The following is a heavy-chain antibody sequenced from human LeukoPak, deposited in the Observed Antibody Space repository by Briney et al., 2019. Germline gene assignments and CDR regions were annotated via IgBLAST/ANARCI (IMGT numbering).Heavy chain of an antibody. J-gene: IGHJ4*02. D-gene: IGHD3-16*01. CDR1: GFIFSTYG. Sequence: GGSLRLSCAASGFIFSTYGMYWVRQAPGKGLEWVAFIRHDGSIKNYADSVKGRSTISRDNSKNTLYLQMNSLRAQDTAVYYCAKDSLADIDYWGQGTLVTVSS. V-gene: IGHV3-30*02. CDR2: IRHDGSIK. CDR3: AKDSLADIDY.